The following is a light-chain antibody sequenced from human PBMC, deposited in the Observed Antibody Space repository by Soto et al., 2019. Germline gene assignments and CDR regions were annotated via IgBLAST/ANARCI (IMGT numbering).Light chain of an antibody. CDR3: SSFTTSRFYV. CDR1: GNDIGAYAY. J-gene: IGLJ1*01. V-gene: IGLV2-14*01. Sequence: QSALTQPTSVSGSPGQSVTIYCTGSGNDIGAYAYVSEYQQHPGKATILLIQGVRNRPPSISSRFSASKSGLTAYLTISGLRAEDEADYYCSSFTTSRFYVFGPGTKLTVL. CDR2: GVR.